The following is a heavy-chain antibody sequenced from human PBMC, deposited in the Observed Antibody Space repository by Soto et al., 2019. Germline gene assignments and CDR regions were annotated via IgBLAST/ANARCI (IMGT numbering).Heavy chain of an antibody. V-gene: IGHV3-23*01. CDR2: ISGSGGST. CDR3: AKAPSTLVKPGAAFDI. CDR1: GFTFSSYA. J-gene: IGHJ3*02. D-gene: IGHD3-3*02. Sequence: EVQLLESGGGLVQPGGSLRLSCAASGFTFSSYAMSWVRQAPGKGLEWVSAISGSGGSTYYADSVKGRFTISRDNSKNSLYRQMNSVRAEDTAVYYCAKAPSTLVKPGAAFDIWGQGTRVTVSS.